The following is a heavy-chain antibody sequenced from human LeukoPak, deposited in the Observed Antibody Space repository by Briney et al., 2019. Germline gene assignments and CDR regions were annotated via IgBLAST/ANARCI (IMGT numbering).Heavy chain of an antibody. CDR2: IYYSGST. CDR3: ASLRERSYYARGFDY. Sequence: SETLSLTCTVSGGSISSSSYYWGWTRQPPGKGLEWIGSIYYSGSTYYNPSLKSRVTISVDTSKNQFSLKLRSVTAAGTAVYYCASLRERSYYARGFDYWGQGTLVTVSS. CDR1: GGSISSSSYY. J-gene: IGHJ4*02. V-gene: IGHV4-39*01. D-gene: IGHD1-26*01.